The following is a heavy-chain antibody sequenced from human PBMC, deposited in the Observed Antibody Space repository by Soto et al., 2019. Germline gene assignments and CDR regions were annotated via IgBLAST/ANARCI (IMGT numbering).Heavy chain of an antibody. Sequence: QVQLQQWGAGLLRPSETLSLTCAVYGGSFSGYYGSWIRQPPGKGLEWIGEINPSGSTTYNPSLNSRVTISVDTSKTQFSLKLSSVTAADTAVYYCAREPGYCSGGSCYGGWFDPWGQGTLVTVSS. CDR2: INPSGST. CDR3: AREPGYCSGGSCYGGWFDP. V-gene: IGHV4-34*01. CDR1: GGSFSGYY. J-gene: IGHJ5*02. D-gene: IGHD2-15*01.